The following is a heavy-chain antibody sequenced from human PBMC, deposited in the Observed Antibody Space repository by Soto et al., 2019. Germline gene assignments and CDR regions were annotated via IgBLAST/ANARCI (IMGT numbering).Heavy chain of an antibody. CDR3: AREDSSSWYGYYGMDV. V-gene: IGHV4-59*01. D-gene: IGHD6-13*01. CDR2: IYYSGST. CDR1: GGSISSYY. Sequence: SETLSLTCTVSGGSISSYYWSWIRQPPGKGLEWIGYIYYSGSTNYNPSLKSRVTISVDTSKNQFSLKLSSVTAADTAVYYCAREDSSSWYGYYGMDVWGQGTTVTVSS. J-gene: IGHJ6*02.